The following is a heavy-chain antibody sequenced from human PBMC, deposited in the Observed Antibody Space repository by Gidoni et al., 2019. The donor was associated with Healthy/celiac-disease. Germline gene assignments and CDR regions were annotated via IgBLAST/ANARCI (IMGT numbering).Heavy chain of an antibody. Sequence: QVQLQQWGAGLLKPSETLSLTCAVYGGSFSGYYWSWIRQPPGKGLEGIGEINHSGSTNYNPSLKSRVTISVDTSKNQFSLKLSSVTAADTAVYYCARGYVDTAHGIHYFDYWGQGTLVTVSS. J-gene: IGHJ4*02. CDR3: ARGYVDTAHGIHYFDY. D-gene: IGHD5-18*01. CDR2: INHSGST. V-gene: IGHV4-34*01. CDR1: GGSFSGYY.